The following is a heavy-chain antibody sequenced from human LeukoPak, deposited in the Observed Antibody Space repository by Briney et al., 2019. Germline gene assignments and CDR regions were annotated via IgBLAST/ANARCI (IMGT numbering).Heavy chain of an antibody. CDR3: ARDLRGYNLGESDAFDI. Sequence: GASVKVSCKASGGTFSSYAISWVRQAPGQGLEWMGGIIPIFGTANYAQKFQGRVTITAGKSTSTAYMELSSLRSEDTAVYYCARDLRGYNLGESDAFDIWGQGTMVTVSS. V-gene: IGHV1-69*06. D-gene: IGHD5-24*01. CDR2: IIPIFGTA. CDR1: GGTFSSYA. J-gene: IGHJ3*02.